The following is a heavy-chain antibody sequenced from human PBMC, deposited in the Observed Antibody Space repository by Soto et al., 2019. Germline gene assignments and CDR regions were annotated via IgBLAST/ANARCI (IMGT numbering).Heavy chain of an antibody. CDR2: ISYDGSNK. V-gene: IGHV3-30*18. D-gene: IGHD4-17*01. J-gene: IGHJ2*01. Sequence: QVQLVESGGGVVQPGRSLRVSCAASGITFSYYGMHWVRQAPGKGLEWVALISYDGSNKYYRDSVKGRFTISRDNSNNTLYLQTNSLRAEDTAVYYCAKTAGDYPLYWYFDLWGRGTLVTVSS. CDR3: AKTAGDYPLYWYFDL. CDR1: GITFSYYG.